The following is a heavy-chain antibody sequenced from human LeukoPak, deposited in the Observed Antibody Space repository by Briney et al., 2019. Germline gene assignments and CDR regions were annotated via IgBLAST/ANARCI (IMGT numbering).Heavy chain of an antibody. Sequence: PSHTLSLTCTVSADSLSSGGHYWAWIRQLPGKGLESIGFIHHSGSSRHNPSLKDRVAISVDASRKQFALRLSSVTAADTAIYYCARGGDRFGGFYFDYWGQGIQVIVSS. CDR3: ARGGDRFGGFYFDY. D-gene: IGHD3-10*01. CDR1: ADSLSSGGHY. CDR2: IHHSGSS. J-gene: IGHJ4*02. V-gene: IGHV4-31*03.